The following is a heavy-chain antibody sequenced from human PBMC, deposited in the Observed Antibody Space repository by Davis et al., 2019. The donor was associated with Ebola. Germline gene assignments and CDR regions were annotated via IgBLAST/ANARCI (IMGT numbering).Heavy chain of an antibody. CDR1: GYTFTSYG. J-gene: IGHJ5*02. Sequence: ASVKVSCKASGYTFTSYGISWVRQAPGQGLEWMGWISAYNGNTNYAQKLQGRVTMTTDTSTSTAYMELRSLRSDDTAVYYCARDRFPMDSSSWYWFDPWGQGTLVTVSS. D-gene: IGHD6-13*01. CDR3: ARDRFPMDSSSWYWFDP. V-gene: IGHV1-18*01. CDR2: ISAYNGNT.